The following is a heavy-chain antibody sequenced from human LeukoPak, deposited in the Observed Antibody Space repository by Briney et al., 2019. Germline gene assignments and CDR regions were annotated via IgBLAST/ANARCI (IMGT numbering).Heavy chain of an antibody. CDR3: ARDYSKRGNWEIQGDT. CDR2: ISWNSGSI. J-gene: IGHJ5*02. D-gene: IGHD7-27*01. CDR1: GFSFDDYA. V-gene: IGHV3-9*01. Sequence: SLRLSCAASGFSFDDYAMHWVRQAPGEGLEWGSGISWNSGSIGYADSVKGRLTISRDNAKNTLYLQMNSLRAEDTAVYYCARDYSKRGNWEIQGDTWGQGTLVTVSS.